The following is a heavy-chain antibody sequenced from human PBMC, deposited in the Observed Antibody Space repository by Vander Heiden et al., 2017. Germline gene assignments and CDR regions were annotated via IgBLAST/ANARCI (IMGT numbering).Heavy chain of an antibody. V-gene: IGHV3-21*01. CDR3: ARIWVTGTYFDY. J-gene: IGHJ4*02. CDR2: ISSSSSYI. D-gene: IGHD1-7*01. Sequence: EVQLVESGGGLVKPGGSLSLSCAASGFTFSSYSMNWVRQAPGKGLEWVSSISSSSSYIYYADSVKDRFTISRDNAKNSLYLQMNSLRAEDTAVYYCARIWVTGTYFDYWGQGTLVTVSS. CDR1: GFTFSSYS.